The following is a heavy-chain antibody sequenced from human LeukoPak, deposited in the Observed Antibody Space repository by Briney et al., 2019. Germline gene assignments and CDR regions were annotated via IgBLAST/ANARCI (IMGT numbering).Heavy chain of an antibody. CDR3: ANTEDYYDSSGSTPYYFDY. CDR1: GFTFSSYA. V-gene: IGHV3-23*01. D-gene: IGHD3-22*01. J-gene: IGHJ4*02. CDR2: ISGSGDST. Sequence: PGGSLRLSCAASGFTFSSYAMSWVRQAPGKGQEWVSAISGSGDSTYYADSVKGRFTISRDNSKNTLYLQMNSLRAEDTAVYYCANTEDYYDSSGSTPYYFDYWGQGTLVTVSS.